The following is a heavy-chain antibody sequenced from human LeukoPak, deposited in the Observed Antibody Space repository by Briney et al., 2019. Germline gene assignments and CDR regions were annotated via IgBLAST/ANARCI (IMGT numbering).Heavy chain of an antibody. Sequence: PGGSLRLSCAASGFTLSSYWMSWVRQAPGKGLEWVANIKQDGSAKDYVASVKGRFTISRENAKNSLYLQMNSLRVDDTAIYYCARVYQSTSGRAIDYWGQGTLVTVSS. J-gene: IGHJ4*02. V-gene: IGHV3-7*01. CDR1: GFTLSSYW. CDR2: IKQDGSAK. CDR3: ARVYQSTSGRAIDY. D-gene: IGHD2-2*01.